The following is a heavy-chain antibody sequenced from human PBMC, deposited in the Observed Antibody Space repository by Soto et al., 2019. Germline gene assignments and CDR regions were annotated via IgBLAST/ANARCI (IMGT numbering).Heavy chain of an antibody. J-gene: IGHJ3*02. V-gene: IGHV4-59*01. CDR3: ARSISARPEADI. Sequence: SETLSLTCTVSGGTISSYYWSWIRQPPGKGLEWIGYIYYSGNTNYNPSLKSRVTISIDTSKTQFSLKLRSVTGADTALYFCARSISARPEADIWGQGTTVTVSS. CDR1: GGTISSYY. CDR2: IYYSGNT. D-gene: IGHD6-6*01.